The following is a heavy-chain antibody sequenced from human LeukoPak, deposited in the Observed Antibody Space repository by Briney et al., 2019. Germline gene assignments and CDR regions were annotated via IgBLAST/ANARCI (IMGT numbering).Heavy chain of an antibody. CDR3: AKGKSGWFSGADY. CDR2: VNWNSDRK. J-gene: IGHJ4*02. D-gene: IGHD6-19*01. CDR1: GFTFDDYA. Sequence: PGGSLRLSCAASGFTFDDYAMHWVRQAPGKGLEWVSVVNWNSDRKGYAGSVKGRFTVSRDNARKYVFLQMNSLRVEDTAIYYCAKGKSGWFSGADYWGQGTLVTVSS. V-gene: IGHV3-9*01.